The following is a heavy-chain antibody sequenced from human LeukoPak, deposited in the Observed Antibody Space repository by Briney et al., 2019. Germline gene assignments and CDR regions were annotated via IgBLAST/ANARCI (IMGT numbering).Heavy chain of an antibody. V-gene: IGHV3-23*01. J-gene: IGHJ5*02. CDR1: GFTFSTYA. CDR2: ISGSGSSP. Sequence: GGSLRLSCAASGFTFSTYAMSWVRQAPGNGLEWVSAISGSGSSPYYADSVKGRFTISRDNSKNTLYLQMNSLRAEDTAVYYCVKWHSSGWYDPDWFDPWGQGTLVTVSS. D-gene: IGHD6-19*01. CDR3: VKWHSSGWYDPDWFDP.